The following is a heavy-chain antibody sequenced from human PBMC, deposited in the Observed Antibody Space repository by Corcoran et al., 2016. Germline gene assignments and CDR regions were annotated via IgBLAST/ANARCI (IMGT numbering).Heavy chain of an antibody. V-gene: IGHV3-53*01. CDR1: GFTVSSNY. D-gene: IGHD6-19*01. CDR2: IYSGGST. Sequence: EVQLVESGGGLIQPGGSLRLSCAASGFTVSSNYMSWVRQAPGKGLEWVSVIYSGGSTYYADSVKGRFTISRDNSKNTLYLQMNSLRDEETAVYYCARVKQADIAVADYWGQGTLVTVSS. CDR3: ARVKQADIAVADY. J-gene: IGHJ4*02.